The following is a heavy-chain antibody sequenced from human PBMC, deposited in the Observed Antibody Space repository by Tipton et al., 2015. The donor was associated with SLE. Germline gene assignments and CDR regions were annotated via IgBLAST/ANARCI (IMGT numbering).Heavy chain of an antibody. CDR3: AGMSYPREGYLDY. J-gene: IGHJ4*02. D-gene: IGHD1-26*01. Sequence: QSGAEVKKPGASVKVSCKASGYTFTSYDINWVRQATGQGLEWMGWMNPNSGSTNYNPSLKSRVTISVDTSKNQFSLKLSSVTAADTAVYYCAGMSYPREGYLDYWVQVSLVPASS. CDR1: GYTFTSYD. V-gene: IGHV1-8*01. CDR2: MNPNSGST.